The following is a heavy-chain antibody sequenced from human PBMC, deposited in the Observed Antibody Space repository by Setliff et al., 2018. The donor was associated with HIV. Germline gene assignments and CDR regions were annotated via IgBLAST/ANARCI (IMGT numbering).Heavy chain of an antibody. Sequence: GGSLRLSCAANGFSFSSYAMSWVRQAPGKGLEWVGRIKSKVSGETADYAAPVTGRFTISRDDSRNMVFLQMNSLRAEDTAVYYCAKKTAAYTSGSWLHYWGQGTLVTVSS. CDR2: IKSKVSGETA. D-gene: IGHD3-10*01. J-gene: IGHJ4*02. V-gene: IGHV3-15*01. CDR1: GFSFSSYA. CDR3: AKKTAAYTSGSWLHY.